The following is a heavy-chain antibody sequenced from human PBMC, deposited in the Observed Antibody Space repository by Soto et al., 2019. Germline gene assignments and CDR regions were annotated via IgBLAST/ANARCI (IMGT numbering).Heavy chain of an antibody. D-gene: IGHD1-1*01. V-gene: IGHV3-73*01. J-gene: IGHJ4*02. Sequence: EVQLVESGGGLVQPGDSLKLSCAASGVTLSDSAVHWVRQASGKGLEWVGRIRSKANSYATAYGASVKGRFTISRDESKNTASRQMNSLKTEDTALYYCTTRGDAYNADFDYWGQGTLVTVSS. CDR1: GVTLSDSA. CDR3: TTRGDAYNADFDY. CDR2: IRSKANSYAT.